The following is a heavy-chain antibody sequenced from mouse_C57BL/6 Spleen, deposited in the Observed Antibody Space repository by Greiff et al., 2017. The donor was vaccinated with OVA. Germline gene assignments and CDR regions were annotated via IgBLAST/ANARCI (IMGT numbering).Heavy chain of an antibody. CDR1: GYTFTDYE. V-gene: IGHV1-15*01. CDR3: TTYYDYTWCAY. J-gene: IGHJ3*01. D-gene: IGHD2-4*01. CDR2: IDPETGGT. Sequence: QVQLQQSGAELVRPGASVTLSCKASGYTFTDYEMHWVKQTPVHGLEWIGAIDPETGGTAYNQKFKGKAILTADKSSSTAYMELRSLTSEDSAVYYCTTYYDYTWCAYGGHGTLVTVSA.